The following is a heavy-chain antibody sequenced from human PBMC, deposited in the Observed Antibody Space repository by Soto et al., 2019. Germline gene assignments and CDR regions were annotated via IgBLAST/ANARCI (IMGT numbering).Heavy chain of an antibody. Sequence: QVQLVQSGAEVKKPGASVKVSCKASGYTFINNYMHWVRQAPGQGLEWMGVINPSGGSTTYAQKFQGRVPMTRDTSTRTVYMELSSLRFEDTAVYSCARSDDFGANSLDYWGQGTLVTVSS. D-gene: IGHD4-17*01. J-gene: IGHJ4*02. V-gene: IGHV1-46*03. CDR1: GYTFINNY. CDR2: INPSGGST. CDR3: ARSDDFGANSLDY.